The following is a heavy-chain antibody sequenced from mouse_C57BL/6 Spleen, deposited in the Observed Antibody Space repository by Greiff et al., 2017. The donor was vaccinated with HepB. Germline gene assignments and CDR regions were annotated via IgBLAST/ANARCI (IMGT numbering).Heavy chain of an antibody. CDR3: ARGGGFITPRYFDV. CDR1: GFTSSSYA. V-gene: IGHV5-4*01. Sequence: EVQVVESGGGLVKPGGSLKLSCAASGFTSSSYAMSWVRQTPEKRLEWVATISDGGSYTYYPDNVKGRFTISRDNAKNNLYLQMSHLKSEDTAMYYCARGGGFITPRYFDVWGTGTTVTVSS. J-gene: IGHJ1*03. D-gene: IGHD1-1*01. CDR2: ISDGGSYT.